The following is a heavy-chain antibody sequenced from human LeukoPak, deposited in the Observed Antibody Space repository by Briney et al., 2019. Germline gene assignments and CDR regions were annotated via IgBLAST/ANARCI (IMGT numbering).Heavy chain of an antibody. Sequence: SETLSLTCTVSGYSISTGYYWGWIRQPPGKGLEWIAYIYHRGTTYYSPSLKSRATISVDTSKNQFSLNVYSVTTSDTAFYYCARLVYSTGNFDYWGQGTLITVSS. CDR2: IYHRGTT. CDR1: GYSISTGYY. CDR3: ARLVYSTGNFDY. J-gene: IGHJ4*02. D-gene: IGHD2-2*01. V-gene: IGHV4-38-2*02.